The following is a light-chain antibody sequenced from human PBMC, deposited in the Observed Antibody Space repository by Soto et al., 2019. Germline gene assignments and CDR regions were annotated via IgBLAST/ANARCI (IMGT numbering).Light chain of an antibody. CDR3: QQSSSSPIT. Sequence: EVALTQSPGTLSLSPGERATLSCRASHSFGNNYLPWYQQKPGQAPRLLMSAASSRATGIPDRFCGSGSGADFTLIIIRLEAEDFAVYYCQQSSSSPITFGQGTRLEIK. V-gene: IGKV3-20*01. J-gene: IGKJ5*01. CDR2: AAS. CDR1: HSFGNNY.